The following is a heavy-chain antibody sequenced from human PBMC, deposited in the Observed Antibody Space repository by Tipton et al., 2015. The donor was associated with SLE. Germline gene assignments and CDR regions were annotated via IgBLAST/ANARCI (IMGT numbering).Heavy chain of an antibody. D-gene: IGHD3-3*01. CDR3: ARGVLEWFTGYFDY. CDR1: GGSISSSSYY. Sequence: TLSLTCTVSGGSISSSSYYWGWIRQPPGKGLEWIGSIYYSGSTYYNPSLKSRVTISVDTSKNQFSLKLSSVTAADTAVYYCARGVLEWFTGYFDYWGQGTLATVSS. V-gene: IGHV4-39*07. J-gene: IGHJ4*02. CDR2: IYYSGST.